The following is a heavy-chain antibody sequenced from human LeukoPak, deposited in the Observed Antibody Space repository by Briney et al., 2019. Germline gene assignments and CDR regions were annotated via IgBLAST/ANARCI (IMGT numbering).Heavy chain of an antibody. J-gene: IGHJ4*02. CDR2: INPSGGST. Sequence: ASVKVSCKASGYTFTSYYMHWVRQAPGQGLEWMGTINPSGGSTSYAQKFQGRVTMTRDTSTSTVYMELSSLRSEDTAVYYCARRGEAAAGDYWGQGTLVTVSS. CDR1: GYTFTSYY. CDR3: ARRGEAAAGDY. D-gene: IGHD6-13*01. V-gene: IGHV1-46*01.